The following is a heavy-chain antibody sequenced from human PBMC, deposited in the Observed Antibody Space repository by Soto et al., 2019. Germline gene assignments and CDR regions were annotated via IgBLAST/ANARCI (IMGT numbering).Heavy chain of an antibody. D-gene: IGHD3-3*01. J-gene: IGHJ4*02. Sequence: GGSLRLSCAASGFNFGTYCMHWVRQAPGKGLEWVAVIWHDGSKKYYADSVKGRFTISRDNSKNTLYLQMNSLRAEDTAVYYCARDRSGYDFWSDYWGQGTLVTVS. CDR2: IWHDGSKK. CDR3: ARDRSGYDFWSDY. V-gene: IGHV3-33*01. CDR1: GFNFGTYC.